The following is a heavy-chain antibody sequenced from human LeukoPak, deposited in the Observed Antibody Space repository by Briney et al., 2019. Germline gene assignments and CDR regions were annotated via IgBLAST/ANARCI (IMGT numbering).Heavy chain of an antibody. D-gene: IGHD5-18*01. CDR1: GGSISSGSYY. CDR3: ARRDTARTILS. CDR2: IYHSGST. V-gene: IGHV4-39*07. J-gene: IGHJ4*02. Sequence: SQTLSLTCTVSGGSISSGSYYWGWIRQPPGKGLEWIGSIYHSGSTYYNPSLKSRITISVDTSKNQFSLKLSSVTAADTAVYYCARRDTARTILSWGQGTLVTVSS.